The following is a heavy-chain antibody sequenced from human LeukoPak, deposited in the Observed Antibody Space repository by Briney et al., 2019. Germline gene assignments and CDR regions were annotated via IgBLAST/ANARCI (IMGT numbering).Heavy chain of an antibody. CDR3: AIQTAMVTFDY. J-gene: IGHJ4*02. Sequence: SETLSLTCTVSGGSISNHYWYWIRQPPGKGLEWIGYIYYSGSTNYNPSLKSRVTISVDTSKNQFSLKLSSVTAADTAVYYCAIQTAMVTFDYWGQGTLVTVSS. D-gene: IGHD5-18*01. V-gene: IGHV4-59*11. CDR1: GGSISNHY. CDR2: IYYSGST.